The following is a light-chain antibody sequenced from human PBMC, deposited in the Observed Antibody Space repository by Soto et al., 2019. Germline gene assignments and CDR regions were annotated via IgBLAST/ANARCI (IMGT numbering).Light chain of an antibody. CDR2: AAS. CDR3: QRYYNAPCT. J-gene: IGKJ4*01. CDR1: QGIKNY. Sequence: DIQVTQYPSSLSASVGDRVTITCRASQGIKNYLAWYQQKPGEIPKLLIYAASTLESGIPPRFSGSGSGTDSTLTINNLQPEDVATYYCQRYYNAPCTLGGGTKVDIK. V-gene: IGKV1-27*01.